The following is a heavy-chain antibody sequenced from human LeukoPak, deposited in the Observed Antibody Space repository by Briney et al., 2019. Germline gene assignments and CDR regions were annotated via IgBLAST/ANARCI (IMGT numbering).Heavy chain of an antibody. CDR2: INTGNGNT. CDR3: ARVPRIVVAGDYFDY. CDR1: EYTFTSYA. D-gene: IGHD6-19*01. V-gene: IGHV1-3*04. J-gene: IGHJ4*02. Sequence: ASVKVSCKTSEYTFTSYAIHWVRQAPGQRLEWMGWINTGNGNTQYSQKFQGRVTITRDTSASTAYMELSTLRSEDTAVYYCARVPRIVVAGDYFDYWGQGTLVTVSS.